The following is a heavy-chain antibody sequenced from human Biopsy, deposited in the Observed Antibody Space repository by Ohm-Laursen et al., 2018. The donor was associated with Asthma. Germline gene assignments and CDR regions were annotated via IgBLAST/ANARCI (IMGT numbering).Heavy chain of an antibody. CDR2: INAGNGKL. D-gene: IGHD3-9*01. CDR3: ARTYYDFLTGQVNDAFAI. CDR1: GYTFTHYA. Sequence: ASVKVSCKASGYTFTHYAIHWLRQAPGQRPEWMGRINAGNGKLGYSGKFQGRVTITRDTSASTAYMELSSLRSEDTAVYYCARTYYDFLTGQVNDAFAIWGQGTMVTVSS. V-gene: IGHV1-3*01. J-gene: IGHJ3*02.